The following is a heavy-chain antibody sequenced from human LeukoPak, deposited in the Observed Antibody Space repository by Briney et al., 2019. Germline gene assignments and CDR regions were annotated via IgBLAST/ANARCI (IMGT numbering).Heavy chain of an antibody. Sequence: PSETLSLTCAVYGGSFSGYYWSWIRQPPGKGLEWIGEINHSGSTNYNPSLKSRATISVDTSKNQFSLKLSSVTAADTAVYYCARVMGWFGGFDYWGQGTLVTVSS. CDR3: ARVMGWFGGFDY. V-gene: IGHV4-34*01. CDR2: INHSGST. D-gene: IGHD3-10*01. J-gene: IGHJ4*02. CDR1: GGSFSGYY.